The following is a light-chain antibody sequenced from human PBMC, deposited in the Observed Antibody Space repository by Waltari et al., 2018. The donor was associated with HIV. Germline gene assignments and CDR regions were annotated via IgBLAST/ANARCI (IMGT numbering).Light chain of an antibody. CDR3: AAWTDSLRGVV. CDR2: RNN. Sequence: QSVLTQPPSASGTPGQRVTISCSGSSLNIGRFEVYWYQQIPGSAPKLLIYRNNQRPSGVPDRFSGSKSGTSASLAISGLRSEDEADYYCAAWTDSLRGVVFGGGTKLSVL. J-gene: IGLJ2*01. CDR1: SLNIGRFE. V-gene: IGLV1-47*01.